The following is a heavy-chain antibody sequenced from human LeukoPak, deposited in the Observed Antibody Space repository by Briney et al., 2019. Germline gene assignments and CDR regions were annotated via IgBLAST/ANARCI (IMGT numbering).Heavy chain of an antibody. D-gene: IGHD3-16*01. V-gene: IGHV4-59*12. CDR2: IYYSGST. J-gene: IGHJ4*02. Sequence: SETLSLTCTVSGGSISSYYWSWIRQPPGKGLEWIGYIYYSGSTNYNPSLKSRVTISGDTSKNQFSLSLNSVTAADTAVYYCARDLGTPRLLRDWGQGTLVTVSS. CDR1: GGSISSYY. CDR3: ARDLGTPRLLRD.